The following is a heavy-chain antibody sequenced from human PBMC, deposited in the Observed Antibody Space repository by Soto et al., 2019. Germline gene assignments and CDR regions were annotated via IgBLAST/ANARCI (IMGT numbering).Heavy chain of an antibody. CDR2: IIPIFGTA. CDR1: GGTFSSYA. D-gene: IGHD6-6*01. J-gene: IGHJ6*02. Sequence: QVQLVQSGAEVKKPGSSVKVSCKASGGTFSSYAISWVRQAPGQGLEWMGGIIPIFGTANYAQKFQGRVTITADESTSTAYMELSSLRSEETAVYCCARVVLNYRAAQQLVGGYYYYGMDVWGQGTTVTVSS. V-gene: IGHV1-69*01. CDR3: ARVVLNYRAAQQLVGGYYYYGMDV.